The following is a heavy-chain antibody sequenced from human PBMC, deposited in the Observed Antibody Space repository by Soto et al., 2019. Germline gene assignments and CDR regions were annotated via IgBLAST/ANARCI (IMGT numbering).Heavy chain of an antibody. Sequence: EVQLLESGGGLVQPGGSLRLSCTASGFSFSSLAMSWVRQAPGKGLEWVSAISGGGGSTYYADSVKGRFTISRDKSKNTLYLQMTSLRAEDTAVYYCAKHSNYYYYYYYMDVWGKGTTVTVSS. J-gene: IGHJ6*03. CDR1: GFSFSSLA. CDR2: ISGGGGST. V-gene: IGHV3-23*01. D-gene: IGHD1-1*01. CDR3: AKHSNYYYYYYYMDV.